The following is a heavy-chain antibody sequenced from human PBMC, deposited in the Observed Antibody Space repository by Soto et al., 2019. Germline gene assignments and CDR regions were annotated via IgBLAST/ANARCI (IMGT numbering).Heavy chain of an antibody. J-gene: IGHJ5*02. CDR3: VRSHVSATGIDWFDP. Sequence: ASVKVSCKASGYTFTSYGIHWVRQAPGQRLEWMGWINAANGDTKYSPKFQGRVTITRDTSASTAYMELNSLRSEDTAVYYCVRSHVSATGIDWFDPWGQGTLVTVSS. D-gene: IGHD6-13*01. CDR1: GYTFTSYG. CDR2: INAANGDT. V-gene: IGHV1-3*01.